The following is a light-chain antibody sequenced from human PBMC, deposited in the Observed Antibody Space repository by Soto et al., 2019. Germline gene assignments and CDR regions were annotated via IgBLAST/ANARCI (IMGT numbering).Light chain of an antibody. CDR2: DAS. V-gene: IGKV1-5*01. CDR1: QSVNKW. J-gene: IGKJ1*01. Sequence: DFQMTQSPSIVSASVGDRVTISCRASQSVNKWVAWYQQKPGKAPKFLIYDASVLESGVPSRFSGSGSGTEFTLTISGLQPEDFATYYCQRYNSNSRTFGQGTKV. CDR3: QRYNSNSRT.